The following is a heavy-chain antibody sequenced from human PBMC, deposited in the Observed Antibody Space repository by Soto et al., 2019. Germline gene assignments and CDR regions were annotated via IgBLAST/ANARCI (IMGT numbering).Heavy chain of an antibody. J-gene: IGHJ4*02. Sequence: GGSLILSCVASGFSFSDYAVSWVRQAPGRGLDWVSAISAGGVSTTYADSSKGRFIVSRDNSRNTLYLEMNSLRVDDTAIYYCAKARESAGSYRPFDSWGQGTLVTVSS. D-gene: IGHD5-12*01. V-gene: IGHV3-23*01. CDR1: GFSFSDYA. CDR2: ISAGGVST. CDR3: AKARESAGSYRPFDS.